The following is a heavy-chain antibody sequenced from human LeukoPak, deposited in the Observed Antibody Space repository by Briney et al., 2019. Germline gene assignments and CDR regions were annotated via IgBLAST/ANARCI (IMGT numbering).Heavy chain of an antibody. V-gene: IGHV3-7*01. J-gene: IGHJ4*02. CDR1: GFTFSSYR. CDR3: ASIVVVIGTRSFDY. Sequence: GGSLRLSCAASGFTFSSYRMSWVHQAPGKGLEWVANINQDGGEKYYVDSVKGRFTISRDNAKNSLYLQMNSLRAEDTAVYYCASIVVVIGTRSFDYWGQGSLVSVSS. D-gene: IGHD2-15*01. CDR2: INQDGGEK.